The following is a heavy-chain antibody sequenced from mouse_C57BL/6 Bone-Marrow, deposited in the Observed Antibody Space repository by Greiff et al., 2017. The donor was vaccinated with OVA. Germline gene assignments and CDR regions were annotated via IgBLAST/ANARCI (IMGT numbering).Heavy chain of an antibody. J-gene: IGHJ3*01. Sequence: VQLQQSGAELVRPGASVTLSCKASGYTFTDYEMHWVKQTPVHGLEWIGAIDPETGGTAYNQKFKGKAILTADKSSSTAYMELRSLTSEDSAVDYCTGTWFAYWGKGTLVTVSA. CDR2: IDPETGGT. CDR3: TGTWFAY. CDR1: GYTFTDYE. V-gene: IGHV1-15*01.